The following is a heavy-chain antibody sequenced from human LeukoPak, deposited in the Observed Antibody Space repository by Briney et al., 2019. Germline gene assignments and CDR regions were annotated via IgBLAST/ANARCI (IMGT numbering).Heavy chain of an antibody. V-gene: IGHV3-30*04. J-gene: IGHJ4*02. CDR3: ARQSIPRYSSSWYYFDY. D-gene: IGHD6-13*01. Sequence: GGSLRLSCAASGLAFSSYAMHWVRQAPGKGLEWVALIPYDESNKYYADSVKGRFTISRDNSKNTLYLQMNSLRAEDTAVYYCARQSIPRYSSSWYYFDYWGQGTLVTVSS. CDR2: IPYDESNK. CDR1: GLAFSSYA.